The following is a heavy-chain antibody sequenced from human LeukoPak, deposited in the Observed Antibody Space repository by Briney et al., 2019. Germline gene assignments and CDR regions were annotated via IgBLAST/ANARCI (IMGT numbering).Heavy chain of an antibody. Sequence: GGSLRLSCAASGFTFSNYGMHWVRQAPGKGLEWVAVISYDGSNKYYADSVKGRFTISRDNSKNTLYLQMNSLRAEDTAVYYCAKDRNVDTAMVTDYWGQGTLVTVSS. D-gene: IGHD5-18*01. J-gene: IGHJ4*02. CDR3: AKDRNVDTAMVTDY. CDR2: ISYDGSNK. V-gene: IGHV3-30*18. CDR1: GFTFSNYG.